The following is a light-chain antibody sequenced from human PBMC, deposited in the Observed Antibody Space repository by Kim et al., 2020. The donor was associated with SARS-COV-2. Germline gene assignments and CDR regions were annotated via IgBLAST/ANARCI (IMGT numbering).Light chain of an antibody. CDR3: QQYGASPRT. CDR2: HAS. J-gene: IGKJ1*01. Sequence: EIVLTQSPATLSLSPGQRATLSCGASQSVPANYLAWYQQTPGLAPRLLIYHASIRATGIPARFSGSGSGTDFTLTISSLEPEDFALYYCQQYGASPRTFGQGKKVDIK. V-gene: IGKV3D-20*01. CDR1: QSVPANY.